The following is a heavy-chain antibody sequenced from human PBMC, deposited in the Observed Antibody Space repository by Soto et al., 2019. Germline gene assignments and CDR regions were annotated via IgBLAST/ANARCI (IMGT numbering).Heavy chain of an antibody. CDR2: ISYSGST. D-gene: IGHD2-15*01. CDR3: ARADPDASVGY. V-gene: IGHV4-59*01. Sequence: KPSETLSLTCTVSGGSMSSYYWTWLRQSPGRGLEWIGYISYSGSTYYNPSLKSRVTISADTSKNQFSLRMNSMIAADTAVYYCARADPDASVGYWGQGTLVTVPQ. CDR1: GGSMSSYY. J-gene: IGHJ4*02.